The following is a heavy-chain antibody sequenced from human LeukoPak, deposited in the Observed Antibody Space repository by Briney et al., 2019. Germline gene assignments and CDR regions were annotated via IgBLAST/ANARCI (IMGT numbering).Heavy chain of an antibody. Sequence: GASVKVSCKASGGTFSSYAISWVRQAPGQGLEWMGIINPSGGSTSYAQKFQGRVTMTRDTSTSTVYMELSSLRSEDTAVYYCAREAAAMDYNWFDPWGQGTLVTVSS. V-gene: IGHV1-46*01. J-gene: IGHJ5*02. CDR3: AREAAAMDYNWFDP. CDR1: GGTFSSYA. D-gene: IGHD2-2*01. CDR2: INPSGGST.